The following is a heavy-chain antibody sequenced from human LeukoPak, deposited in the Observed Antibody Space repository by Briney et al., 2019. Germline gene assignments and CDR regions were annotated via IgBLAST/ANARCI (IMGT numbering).Heavy chain of an antibody. CDR3: ARDKWGPQQRLDY. J-gene: IGHJ4*02. D-gene: IGHD6-13*01. CDR2: INHSGST. Sequence: SETLSLTCAVYGGSFSGYYWSWIRQPPGKGLEWIGEINHSGSTNYNPSLKSRVIISVDTSKNQFSLKLSSVTAADTAVYYCARDKWGPQQRLDYWGQGTLVTVSS. CDR1: GGSFSGYY. V-gene: IGHV4-34*01.